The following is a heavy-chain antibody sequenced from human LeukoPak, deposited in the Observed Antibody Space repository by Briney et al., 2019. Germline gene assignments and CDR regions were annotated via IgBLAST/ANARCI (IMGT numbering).Heavy chain of an antibody. Sequence: SETLSLTCAVSGYSISSGYYWGWIRQPPGKGLEWLGIIYHSGSTYNNPSLKSRVTMSVDTSKNQFSLKLTSVTAADTAVYYCARAYSNWFDPWGQGTLVTVSS. CDR3: ARAYSNWFDP. CDR2: IYHSGST. CDR1: GYSISSGYY. V-gene: IGHV4-38-2*01. J-gene: IGHJ5*02. D-gene: IGHD4-11*01.